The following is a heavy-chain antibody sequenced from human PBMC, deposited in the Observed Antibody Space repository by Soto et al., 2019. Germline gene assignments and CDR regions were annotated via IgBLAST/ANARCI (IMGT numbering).Heavy chain of an antibody. D-gene: IGHD4-17*01. CDR1: GYDFTTYG. Sequence: QVHLVQSGAEVKKSGATVKVSGKGCGYDFTTYGITWVRQAPGQGLEWMAWISAHNGNTDYAQKLQGRVTVTRDTSTSTAYMELRSLRSDDTAVYYCARGRYGDYWGQGALVTVSS. CDR2: ISAHNGNT. V-gene: IGHV1-18*01. J-gene: IGHJ4*02. CDR3: ARGRYGDY.